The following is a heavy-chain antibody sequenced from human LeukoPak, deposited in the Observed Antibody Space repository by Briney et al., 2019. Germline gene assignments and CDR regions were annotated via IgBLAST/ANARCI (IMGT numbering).Heavy chain of an antibody. J-gene: IGHJ4*02. CDR2: ISGRGGST. CDR3: AKDLSLYYDSSGYYQIFDY. Sequence: PGGSLRLSCAASGFTFSSYAMSWVRQAPGKGLEWVSSISGRGGSTYYADSVKGRFTISRDNSKNTLYLQMNSLRAEDTAVYYCAKDLSLYYDSSGYYQIFDYWGQGTLVTVSS. CDR1: GFTFSSYA. V-gene: IGHV3-23*01. D-gene: IGHD3-22*01.